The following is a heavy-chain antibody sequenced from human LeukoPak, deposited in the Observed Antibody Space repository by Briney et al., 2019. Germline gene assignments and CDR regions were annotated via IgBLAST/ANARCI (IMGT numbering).Heavy chain of an antibody. Sequence: GGSLRLSCAASGFTFSSYSMNWVRQAPGKGLEWVSHISSSSSDIYYADSVKGRYTISRDNAKNSLYLQMNSLRDEDTAVYYCARVSSYRFHYWGQGTLVTVSS. V-gene: IGHV3-21*05. CDR1: GFTFSSYS. CDR3: ARVSSYRFHY. CDR2: ISSSSSDI. D-gene: IGHD2-21*01. J-gene: IGHJ4*02.